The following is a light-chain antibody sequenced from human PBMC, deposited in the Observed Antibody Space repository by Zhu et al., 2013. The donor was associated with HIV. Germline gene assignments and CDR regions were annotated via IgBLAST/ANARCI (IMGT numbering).Light chain of an antibody. V-gene: IGKV3-11*01. J-gene: IGKJ2*04. CDR3: QQRSNWPLCS. CDR1: QSVSSY. Sequence: EIVLTQSPATLSLSPGERATLSCRASQSVSSYLAWYQQKPGQAPRLLIYDAFNRATGIPARFSGSGSGTDFTLTISSLEPEDFAVYYCQQRSNWPLCSFGQGTKLEIK. CDR2: DAF.